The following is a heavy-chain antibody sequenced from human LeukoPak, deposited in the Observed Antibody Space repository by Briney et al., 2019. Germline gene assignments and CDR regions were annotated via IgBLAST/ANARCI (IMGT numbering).Heavy chain of an antibody. D-gene: IGHD6-13*01. J-gene: IGHJ4*02. CDR2: ISCNSGSI. V-gene: IGHV3-9*01. CDR1: GFTFDNYA. CDR3: AKAYSSSWLSDSYYFDY. Sequence: GGSLRLSCAASGFTFDNYAMHCVRQAPGKGLEWVTGISCNSGSIGYADSVKGRFTISRDNAKNSLYLQMNSLRAEDTALYYCAKAYSSSWLSDSYYFDYWGQGTLVTVSS.